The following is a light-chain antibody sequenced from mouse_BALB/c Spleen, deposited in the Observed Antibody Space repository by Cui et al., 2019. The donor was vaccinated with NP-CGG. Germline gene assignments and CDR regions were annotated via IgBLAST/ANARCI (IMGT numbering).Light chain of an antibody. J-gene: IGLJ1*01. Sequence: QAVVTQESALTTSPGETATPTFRSSTGAVTTSNYANWVQEKPNHLFTGLIGGTNNRAPGVPARFSGSLIGDKAALTITGAQTEDEAIYFCTLWYSNHWVFGGGTKLTVL. CDR2: GTN. CDR3: TLWYSNHWV. CDR1: TGAVTTSNY. V-gene: IGLV1*01.